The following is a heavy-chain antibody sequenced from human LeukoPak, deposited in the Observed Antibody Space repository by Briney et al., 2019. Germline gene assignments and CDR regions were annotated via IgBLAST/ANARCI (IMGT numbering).Heavy chain of an antibody. V-gene: IGHV3-21*01. CDR2: ISSSSSYI. J-gene: IGHJ4*02. CDR3: ARDYHSRGVAGTFLFDY. Sequence: GGSLRLSCAASGFTFSSYSMNWVRQAPGKGLEWVSSISSSSSYIYYADSVKGRFTISRDNAKNSLYLQMNSLRAEDTAVYYCARDYHSRGVAGTFLFDYWGQGTLVTVSS. D-gene: IGHD6-19*01. CDR1: GFTFSSYS.